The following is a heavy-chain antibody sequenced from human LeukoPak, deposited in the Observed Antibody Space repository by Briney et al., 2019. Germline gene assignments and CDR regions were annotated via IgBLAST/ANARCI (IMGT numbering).Heavy chain of an antibody. CDR3: ARQWVVVTAIGDYYYYGMDV. CDR1: GGSISSYY. J-gene: IGHJ6*02. D-gene: IGHD2-21*02. CDR2: IYYSGNT. V-gene: IGHV4-59*08. Sequence: SETLSLTCTVSGGSISSYYWGWIRQPPGKGLEWIGYIYYSGNTNYNPSLKSRVTIAVDTSKNQFSLKLSSVTAADTAVYYCARQWVVVTAIGDYYYYGMDVWGQGTTVTVSS.